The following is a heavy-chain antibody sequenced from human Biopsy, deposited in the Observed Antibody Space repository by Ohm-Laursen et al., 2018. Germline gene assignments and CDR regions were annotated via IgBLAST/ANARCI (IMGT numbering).Heavy chain of an antibody. CDR3: ARGTNYYGSGRNRHWFDP. CDR1: GGSFSGYY. CDR2: INDSGRT. J-gene: IGHJ5*02. Sequence: SQTLSLTCGVYGGSFSGYYCSWIRQPPGKGLEWIGEINDSGRTNYNPSLRSGVTFSVDTSKNQFSLKLSSVTAADTTVYYCARGTNYYGSGRNRHWFDPWGQGTQVTVSS. V-gene: IGHV4-34*01. D-gene: IGHD3-10*01.